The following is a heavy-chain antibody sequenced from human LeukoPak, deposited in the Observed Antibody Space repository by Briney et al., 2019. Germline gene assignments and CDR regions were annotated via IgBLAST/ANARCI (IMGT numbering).Heavy chain of an antibody. CDR3: ASYYYDSSGYNYYYYYYMDV. D-gene: IGHD3-22*01. V-gene: IGHV3-30*02. J-gene: IGHJ6*03. Sequence: GGSLRLSCAASGFTFSSYGMHWVRQAPGKGLEWVAFIRYDGSNKYYADSVKGRFTISRDNSKNTLYLQMNSLRAEDTAVYYCASYYYDSSGYNYYYYYYMDVWGKGTTVTISS. CDR2: IRYDGSNK. CDR1: GFTFSSYG.